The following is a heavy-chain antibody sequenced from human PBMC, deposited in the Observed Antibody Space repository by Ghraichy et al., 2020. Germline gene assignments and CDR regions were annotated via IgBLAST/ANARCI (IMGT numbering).Heavy chain of an antibody. CDR2: INQSGRT. CDR1: GGSFSGYY. Sequence: SETLSLTCAVYGGSFSGYYWSWIRQSPGKGLEWIGEINQSGRTNYNPSLKSRATISLDTSKNQFSVKLSSVIAEDTALYYCASRIAARWGTGLFYFDSWGQGSLVTVSS. J-gene: IGHJ4*02. CDR3: ASRIAARWGTGLFYFDS. V-gene: IGHV4-34*01. D-gene: IGHD6-6*01.